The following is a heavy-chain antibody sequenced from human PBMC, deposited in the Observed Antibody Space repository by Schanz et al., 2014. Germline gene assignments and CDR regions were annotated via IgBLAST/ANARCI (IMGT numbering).Heavy chain of an antibody. J-gene: IGHJ1*01. CDR3: AKDRLYSTSWSYLEE. V-gene: IGHV3-66*03. CDR2: MYINSGST. CDR1: GFTVNTNY. D-gene: IGHD6-13*01. Sequence: EVQLVESGGGLIQPGGSLRLSCAVSGFTVNTNYMSWVRQAPGKGLEWISSMYINSGSTQYADSVKGRFTVSRDNSRKILYLQMDSLRPDDTAVYYCAKDRLYSTSWSYLEEWGLGTPVIVSS.